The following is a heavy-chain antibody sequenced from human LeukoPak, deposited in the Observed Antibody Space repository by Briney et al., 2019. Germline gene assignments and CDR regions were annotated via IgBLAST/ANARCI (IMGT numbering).Heavy chain of an antibody. CDR3: ARDGYNLGKFDY. CDR1: GLTFSSYA. CDR2: ISYDGSNK. J-gene: IGHJ4*02. Sequence: QSGGSLRLSCAASGLTFSSYAMHWVRQAPGKGLEWVAVISYDGSNKYYADSVKGRFTISRDNSKNTLYLQMNSLRAEDTAVYYCARDGYNLGKFDYWGQGTLVTVSS. V-gene: IGHV3-30*04. D-gene: IGHD5-24*01.